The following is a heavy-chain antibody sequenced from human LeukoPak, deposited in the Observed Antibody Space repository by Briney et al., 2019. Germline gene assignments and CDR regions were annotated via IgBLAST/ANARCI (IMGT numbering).Heavy chain of an antibody. CDR2: INHSGST. J-gene: IGHJ4*02. D-gene: IGHD2-2*01. Sequence: PSETLSLTCAVYGGSFSGYYWSWVRQPPGKGLEWLGEINHSGSTNYNPSLKSRFTISVDTSKNQFSLKLSSVTAADTAVYYCAPRPYCSSTSCYEYYWGQGTLVTVSS. CDR1: GGSFSGYY. CDR3: APRPYCSSTSCYEYY. V-gene: IGHV4-34*01.